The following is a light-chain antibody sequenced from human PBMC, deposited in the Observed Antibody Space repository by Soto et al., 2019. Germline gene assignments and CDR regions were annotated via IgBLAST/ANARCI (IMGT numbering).Light chain of an antibody. CDR1: SSDVGSYNL. J-gene: IGLJ1*01. Sequence: QSALTQPASVSGSPGQSITISCTGTSSDVGSYNLVSWYQQHPDKAPKLMIYEVSKRPSGVSNRFSGSKSGNTASLTISGLQAEDEADYYCCSYAGRGVFGTGTKVTVL. V-gene: IGLV2-23*02. CDR2: EVS. CDR3: CSYAGRGV.